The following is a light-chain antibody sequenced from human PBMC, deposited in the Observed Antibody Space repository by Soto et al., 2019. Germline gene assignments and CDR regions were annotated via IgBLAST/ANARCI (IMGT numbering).Light chain of an antibody. CDR1: VSEVAGCTY. CDR3: CSFTSVVVL. J-gene: IGLJ2*01. CDR2: DVS. Sequence: QSALTQPASVSGSPGQSITISCTGAVSEVAGCTYVSWYQQHPGKGPKVIIYDVSNRPSGVSYRFSVSKSVTTASLTISGLQDEDDSYYYCCSFTSVVVLFGGGTQLTVL. V-gene: IGLV2-14*03.